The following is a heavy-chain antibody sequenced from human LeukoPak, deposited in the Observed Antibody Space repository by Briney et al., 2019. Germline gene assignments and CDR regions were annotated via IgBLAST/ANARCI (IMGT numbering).Heavy chain of an antibody. J-gene: IGHJ4*02. V-gene: IGHV3-64*01. CDR2: ISSNGGST. D-gene: IGHD6-19*01. CDR3: ARDYSGSFDY. Sequence: PGGSLRLSCTASGFTFSSYAMHWVRQAPGKGLEYVSAISSNGGSTYYANSVKGRFTISRDNSKNTLYLQMGSLRAEDMAVYYCARDYSGSFDYWGQGTLVTVSS. CDR1: GFTFSSYA.